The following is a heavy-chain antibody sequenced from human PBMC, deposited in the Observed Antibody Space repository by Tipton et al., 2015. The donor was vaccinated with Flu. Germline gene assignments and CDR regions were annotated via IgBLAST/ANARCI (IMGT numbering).Heavy chain of an antibody. J-gene: IGHJ4*02. CDR3: ARDPYRGADYYFDY. V-gene: IGHV4-59*01. D-gene: IGHD3-10*01. CDR2: ICCSGST. CDR1: GGSINNYY. Sequence: SLTCTVSGGSINNYYWSWIRQPPGKGLEWIGYICCSGSTDYNPSLKSRVTMSLDTSKNQLSLKLSFVTTADTAVYYCARDPYRGADYYFDYWGQGTLVTVSS.